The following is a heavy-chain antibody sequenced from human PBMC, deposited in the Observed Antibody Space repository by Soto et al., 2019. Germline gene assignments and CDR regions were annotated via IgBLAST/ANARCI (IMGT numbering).Heavy chain of an antibody. CDR1: GFTFSSYW. V-gene: IGHV3-74*01. CDR3: ARDADVWGSYLDY. J-gene: IGHJ4*02. Sequence: PWGSLRLSCAASGFTFSSYWMHWVRQAPGKGLVWVSRINSDGSSTSYADSVRGRFTISRDNAKNTLYLQMNSLRAEDTAVYYCARDADVWGSYLDYWGQGTLVTVSS. CDR2: INSDGSST. D-gene: IGHD3-16*01.